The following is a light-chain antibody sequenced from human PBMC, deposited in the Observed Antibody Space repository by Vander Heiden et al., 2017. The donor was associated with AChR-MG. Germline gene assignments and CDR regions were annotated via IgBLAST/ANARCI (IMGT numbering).Light chain of an antibody. CDR2: RNN. Sequence: QSVLTQPPSASGTPGQRVTTSCSGSSSNIGSNYVYWYQQLPGTAPQLLIYRNNQRPSGVPDRFSGSKSGTSASLAISGLRSEDEADYYCAAWDDSLSVVVFGGGTKLTVL. CDR3: AAWDDSLSVVV. J-gene: IGLJ2*01. V-gene: IGLV1-47*01. CDR1: SSNIGSNY.